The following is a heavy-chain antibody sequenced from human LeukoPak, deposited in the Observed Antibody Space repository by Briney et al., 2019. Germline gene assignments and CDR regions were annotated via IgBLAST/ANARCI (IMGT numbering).Heavy chain of an antibody. D-gene: IGHD2-21*01. CDR2: INPSGASR. CDR1: GYTFTSYY. CDR3: ARGAPVVVPSDYGPGYFRL. Sequence: EASVKVSCKTSGYTFTSYYMHWLRQAPGHGLEWMGIINPSGASRSYAQKFQGRVTMTTDTSTSTVYMELSSLRSGDTAVYYCARGAPVVVPSDYGPGYFRLWGQGTLVTVSS. V-gene: IGHV1-46*01. J-gene: IGHJ1*01.